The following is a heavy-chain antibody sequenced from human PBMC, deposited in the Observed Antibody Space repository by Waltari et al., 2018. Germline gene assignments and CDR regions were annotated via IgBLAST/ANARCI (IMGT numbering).Heavy chain of an antibody. CDR3: ARVGWFGELLYGMDV. D-gene: IGHD3-10*01. V-gene: IGHV1-2*02. CDR1: GYTFTGYY. Sequence: QVQLVQSGAEVKKPGASVKVSCKASGYTFTGYYMHWVRQAPGQGLEWMGWSNPNSGGTNYAQKLQGRVTRTRETSISTAYMELSRLRSDDTAVYYCARVGWFGELLYGMDVWGQGTTVTVSS. CDR2: SNPNSGGT. J-gene: IGHJ6*02.